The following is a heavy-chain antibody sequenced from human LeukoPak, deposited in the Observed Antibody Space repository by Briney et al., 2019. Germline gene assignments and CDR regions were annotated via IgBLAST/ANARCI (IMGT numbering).Heavy chain of an antibody. V-gene: IGHV1-18*01. CDR3: ARDQGDGYNWGVFDI. Sequence: ASVKVSCKASGYTFTSYGIRWVRQAPGQGLEWMGWISAYNGNTNYAQKLQGRVTMTTDTSTSTAYMELRRLRSDDTAVYYCARDQGDGYNWGVFDIWGQGTMVTVSS. CDR1: GYTFTSYG. J-gene: IGHJ3*02. D-gene: IGHD5-24*01. CDR2: ISAYNGNT.